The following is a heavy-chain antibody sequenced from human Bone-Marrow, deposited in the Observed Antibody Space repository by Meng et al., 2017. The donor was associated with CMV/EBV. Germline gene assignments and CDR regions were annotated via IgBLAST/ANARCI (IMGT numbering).Heavy chain of an antibody. Sequence: LRLSCTVSGGSIRSGDYYWSWIRQPPGKGLEWLGYIYYSGNTYYNPSLKSRITISIDTSKNQFSLKLTSVTAADTAVYFCARAYCSSTSCYGPNWFDPWGQGTRVTVSS. V-gene: IGHV4-30-4*08. D-gene: IGHD2-2*01. CDR2: IYYSGNT. CDR1: GGSIRSGDYY. CDR3: ARAYCSSTSCYGPNWFDP. J-gene: IGHJ5*02.